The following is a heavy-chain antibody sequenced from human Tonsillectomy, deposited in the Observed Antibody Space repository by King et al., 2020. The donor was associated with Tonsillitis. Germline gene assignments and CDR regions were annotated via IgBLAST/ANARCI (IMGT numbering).Heavy chain of an antibody. Sequence: VQLVESGGGLVKPGGSLRLSCAASGFTFSKYSMKWVRQAPGKGLEWVSSISSSSSYIYYADSVKGRLTISRDNAKNSLYLQMNSLRAEDTAVYYCARDNDILTGYSDYWGQGTLVTVSS. J-gene: IGHJ4*02. CDR1: GFTFSKYS. V-gene: IGHV3-21*01. CDR2: ISSSSSYI. D-gene: IGHD3-9*01. CDR3: ARDNDILTGYSDY.